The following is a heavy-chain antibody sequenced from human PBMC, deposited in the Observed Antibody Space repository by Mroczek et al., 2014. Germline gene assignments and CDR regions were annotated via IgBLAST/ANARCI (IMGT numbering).Heavy chain of an antibody. CDR1: GFSLSTSGVG. CDR2: IYWNDDK. J-gene: IGHJ3*02. Sequence: QVTLKESGPTLVKPTQTLTLTCTFSGFSLSTSGVGVGWIRQPPGKALEWLALIYWNDDKRYSPSLKSRLTITKDTSKNQVVLTMTNMDPVDTATYYCAHTRGAISKAEGAFDIWGQGTMVTVSS. CDR3: AHTRGAISKAEGAFDI. V-gene: IGHV2-5*01. D-gene: IGHD2-15*01.